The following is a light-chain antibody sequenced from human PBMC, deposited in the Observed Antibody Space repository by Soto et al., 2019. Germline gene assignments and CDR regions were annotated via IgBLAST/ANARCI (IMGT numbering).Light chain of an antibody. CDR1: SDSVSASHF. V-gene: IGLV8-61*01. CDR3: VLYMRSGISV. J-gene: IGLJ2*01. CDR2: NTN. Sequence: QAVVTQEPSFSVSPGGTVTLTCCLSSDSVSASHFTSWYQQTPGQAPRTLIYNTNTRSSGVPDRFSGFILGNRAALTITGAQADDESDYYCVLYMRSGISVFGGGTKLTVL.